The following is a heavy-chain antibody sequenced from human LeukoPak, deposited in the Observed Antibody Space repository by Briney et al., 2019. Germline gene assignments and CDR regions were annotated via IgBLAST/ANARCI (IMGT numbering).Heavy chain of an antibody. CDR2: ISSGSSNI. V-gene: IGHV3-48*01. D-gene: IGHD6-19*01. CDR3: AKSSGWYSNWFDP. J-gene: IGHJ5*02. Sequence: GSLRLSCAASAVTLRTYSMNWVRQAPGQGLEWVSYISSGSSNIYYADSVKGRFTISRDNAKSSLYLQMNSLRAEDTAVYYCAKSSGWYSNWFDPWGQGTLVTVSS. CDR1: AVTLRTYS.